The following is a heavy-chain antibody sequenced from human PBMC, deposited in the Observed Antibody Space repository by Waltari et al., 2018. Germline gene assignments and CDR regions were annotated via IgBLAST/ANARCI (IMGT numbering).Heavy chain of an antibody. D-gene: IGHD3-16*01. CDR1: GYTFTTYG. J-gene: IGHJ6*03. CDR2: KGTYKGNR. CDR3: ARTRVLITPSHMDV. V-gene: IGHV1-18*01. Sequence: QVQLVQSGAEVKKPGASVRVSCKASGYTFTTYGVSWVRQAPGQGLEGMGWKGTYKGNRNYAQKFQGRVTMATDTSTSTAYMELRSLTSDDTAVYYCARTRVLITPSHMDVWGKGTTVTISS.